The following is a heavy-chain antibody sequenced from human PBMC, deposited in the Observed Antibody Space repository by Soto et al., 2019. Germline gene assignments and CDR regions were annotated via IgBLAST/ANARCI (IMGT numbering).Heavy chain of an antibody. J-gene: IGHJ6*02. D-gene: IGHD5-18*01. CDR1: GDSISGGNYY. V-gene: IGHV4-31*03. Sequence: PSETLSLTCTVSGDSISGGNYYWTWIRQHPGRGLEWIGYIYYTGTTHYSPSLQSRVTMSVDTSKNQISLTLTSLTPADTAVYFCARDRLMATAGTARHYFGLDVWGQGTTVTVSS. CDR3: ARDRLMATAGTARHYFGLDV. CDR2: IYYTGTT.